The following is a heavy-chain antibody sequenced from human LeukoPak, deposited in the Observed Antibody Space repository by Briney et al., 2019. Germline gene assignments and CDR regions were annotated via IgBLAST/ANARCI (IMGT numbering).Heavy chain of an antibody. D-gene: IGHD5-18*01. Sequence: GGSLRLSCAASGFIFSSYAMSWVRQAPGKGLEWVSVISGSAGSTYYADSVKGRFTISRDNSKNTLYLQMNSLRAEDTAVYYCAKGYSYGPSKYYFDYWGQGTLVTVSS. CDR1: GFIFSSYA. J-gene: IGHJ4*02. CDR2: ISGSAGST. V-gene: IGHV3-23*01. CDR3: AKGYSYGPSKYYFDY.